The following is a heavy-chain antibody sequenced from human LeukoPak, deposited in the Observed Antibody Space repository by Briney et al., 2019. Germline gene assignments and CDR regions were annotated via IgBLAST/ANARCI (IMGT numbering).Heavy chain of an antibody. CDR2: INPNSGGT. V-gene: IGHV1-2*02. CDR3: ARVNGEMATKGLDY. Sequence: ASVTVSCKASVYTFTGYYMHWVRQAPGQGLEWMGWINPNSGGTNYAQKFQGRVTMTRDTSISTAYMELSRLRSDDTAGYYCARVNGEMATKGLDYWVQGTLVTVSS. CDR1: VYTFTGYY. D-gene: IGHD5-24*01. J-gene: IGHJ4*02.